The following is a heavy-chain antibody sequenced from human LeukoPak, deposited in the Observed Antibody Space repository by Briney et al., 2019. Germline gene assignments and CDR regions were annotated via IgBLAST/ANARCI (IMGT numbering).Heavy chain of an antibody. Sequence: GGSLRLSCAASGFTFSSYAMRWVRQAPGKGLEYVSAISSNGGSTYYANSVKGRFTISRDNSKNTLYLQMGSLRAEDMAVYYCARFLGGYYYDSSGYIDYWGQGTLVTVSS. D-gene: IGHD3-22*01. CDR1: GFTFSSYA. J-gene: IGHJ4*02. CDR2: ISSNGGST. CDR3: ARFLGGYYYDSSGYIDY. V-gene: IGHV3-64*01.